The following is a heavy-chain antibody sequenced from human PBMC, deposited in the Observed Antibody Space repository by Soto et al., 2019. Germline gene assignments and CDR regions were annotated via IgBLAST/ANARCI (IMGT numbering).Heavy chain of an antibody. V-gene: IGHV2-5*02. CDR3: AHRPSYCSGYSCYSGFDY. CDR1: GFSLSTSGVG. J-gene: IGHJ4*02. Sequence: QITLKESGPTLVKPTQTLTLTCTFSGFSLSTSGVGVGWIRQPQGKALEWLALIYWDDDKRYSPSLKSRLTITKDTSKNQVVLTMTNMDPVDTATYYCAHRPSYCSGYSCYSGFDYWGQGTRVTVSS. CDR2: IYWDDDK. D-gene: IGHD2-15*01.